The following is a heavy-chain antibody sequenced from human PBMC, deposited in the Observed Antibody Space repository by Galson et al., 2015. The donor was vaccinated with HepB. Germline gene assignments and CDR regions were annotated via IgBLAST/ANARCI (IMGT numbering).Heavy chain of an antibody. V-gene: IGHV1-46*04. J-gene: IGHJ5*02. CDR2: INPSGGST. D-gene: IGHD2-15*01. CDR1: GYTFTSYY. Sequence: SVKVSCKASGYTFTSYYMHWVRQAPGQGLEWMGIINPSGGSTSYAQKLQGRVTMTRDTSTSTVYMELSSLGSEDTAVYYCASGGGAATGWFDPWGQGTLVTVSS. CDR3: ASGGGAATGWFDP.